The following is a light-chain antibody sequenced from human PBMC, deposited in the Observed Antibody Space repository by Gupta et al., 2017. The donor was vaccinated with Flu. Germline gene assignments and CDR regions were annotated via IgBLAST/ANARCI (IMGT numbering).Light chain of an antibody. Sequence: QLVLTQSPSASASLGASVKLTCTLTSGHSSCAIAWHQQQPEKGPRYLMTLNSDGSHSKCDVIPDRFSASSSGAERYLTISSLQSEDEAYYYGQTWGTGIRVFGGGTKLTVL. CDR3: QTWGTGIRV. J-gene: IGLJ3*02. CDR2: LNSDGSH. CDR1: SGHSSCA. V-gene: IGLV4-69*01.